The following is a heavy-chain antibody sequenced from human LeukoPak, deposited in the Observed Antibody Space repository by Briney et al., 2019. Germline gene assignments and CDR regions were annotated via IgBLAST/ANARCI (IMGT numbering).Heavy chain of an antibody. CDR3: ARGYGAGHYFDY. J-gene: IGHJ4*02. D-gene: IGHD6-19*01. CDR1: GGSISSYY. V-gene: IGHV4-4*07. CDR2: IYSSGST. Sequence: PSETLSLTCNVSGGSISSYYWSWIRQPAGKRLEWIGRIYSSGSTNYNPSLKSRVSMSVDTPKNQFSLNLSFVTAADTAVYYCARGYGAGHYFDYWGQGTPVTVSS.